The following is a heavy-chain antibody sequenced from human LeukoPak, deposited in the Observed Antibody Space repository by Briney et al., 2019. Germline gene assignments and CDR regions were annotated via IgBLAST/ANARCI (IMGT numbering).Heavy chain of an antibody. D-gene: IGHD3-22*01. J-gene: IGHJ4*02. CDR3: ARAFDSSGYLVPLDY. V-gene: IGHV4-59*01. CDR2: IYYSGST. CDR1: GGSISSYY. Sequence: SETLSLTCTVSGGSISSYYWSWIRQPPGKGLEWIGYIYYSGSTKYNPSLKSRVTISVDTSKNQFSLRLSSVTAADTAVYYCARAFDSSGYLVPLDYWGRGTLVTVSS.